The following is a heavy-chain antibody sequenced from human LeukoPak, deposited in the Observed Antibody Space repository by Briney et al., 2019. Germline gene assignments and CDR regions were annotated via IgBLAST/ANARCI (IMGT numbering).Heavy chain of an antibody. Sequence: SETLSLTCTVSGGSISSGDYYWSWIRQPPGKGLEWIGYIYYSGSTYYNPSLKSRVTISVDTSKNQFSLKLSSVTAPDTAVYYCARGSAMGGSGHLDYYYCGMDVWRQGTTVTV. V-gene: IGHV4-30-4*01. CDR1: GGSISSGDYY. CDR2: IYYSGST. D-gene: IGHD3-10*01. CDR3: ARGSAMGGSGHLDYYYCGMDV. J-gene: IGHJ6*02.